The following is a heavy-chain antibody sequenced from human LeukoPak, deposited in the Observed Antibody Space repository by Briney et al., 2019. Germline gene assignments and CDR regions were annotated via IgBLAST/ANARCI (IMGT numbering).Heavy chain of an antibody. Sequence: ASVKVSCKASGGTFSSYAISWVRQAPGQGLEWMGGIIPIFGTANYAQKFQGRVTITADKSTSTAYMELSSLTSDDTAIYYCARVLGYSRTTNWCDPWGQGTLVTVSS. CDR2: IIPIFGTA. D-gene: IGHD6-13*01. CDR3: ARVLGYSRTTNWCDP. CDR1: GGTFSSYA. V-gene: IGHV1-69*06. J-gene: IGHJ5*02.